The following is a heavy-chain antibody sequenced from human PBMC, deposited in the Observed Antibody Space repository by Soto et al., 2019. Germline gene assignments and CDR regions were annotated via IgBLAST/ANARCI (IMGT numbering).Heavy chain of an antibody. CDR2: INHSGST. J-gene: IGHJ4*02. CDR1: GGSFSGYY. D-gene: IGHD2-2*01. V-gene: IGHV4-34*01. Sequence: SETLSLTCAVYGGSFSGYYWSWIRQPPGKGLEWIGEINHSGSTNYNPSLKSRVTISVDTSKNQFSLKLSSVTAADTAVYYCARGHSSTSCYEFDYWGQGTLVTVSS. CDR3: ARGHSSTSCYEFDY.